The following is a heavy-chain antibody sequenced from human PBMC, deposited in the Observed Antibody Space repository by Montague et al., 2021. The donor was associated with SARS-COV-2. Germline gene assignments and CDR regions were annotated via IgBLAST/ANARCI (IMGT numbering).Heavy chain of an antibody. D-gene: IGHD4-17*01. CDR2: IYNSGTT. CDR3: ARHRNYGDHSLDNWFHP. V-gene: IGHV4-39*01. J-gene: IGHJ5*02. Sequence: SETLSLTCTVSGDSVSSSDHYWDWIRQAPGKGLDWIGTIYNSGTTYYNPSLKSRLTISIDTSKNQFSLKLTSVTAADTAVYYCARHRNYGDHSLDNWFHPWGQGTLVTVSS. CDR1: GDSVSSSDHY.